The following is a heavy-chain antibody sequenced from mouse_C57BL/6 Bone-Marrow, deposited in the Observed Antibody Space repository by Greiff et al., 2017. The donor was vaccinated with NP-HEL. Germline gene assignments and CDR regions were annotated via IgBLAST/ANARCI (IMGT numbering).Heavy chain of an antibody. CDR3: ARDGNYLPWFAY. CDR1: GYTFTDYN. V-gene: IGHV1-22*01. D-gene: IGHD2-1*01. CDR2: INPNNGGT. J-gene: IGHJ3*01. Sequence: EVQLQQSGPELVKPGASVKMSCKASGYTFTDYNMHWVKQSHGKSLEWIGYINPNNGGTSYNQKFKGKATLTVNKSSSTAYMELRSLTSEDSAVYYCARDGNYLPWFAYWGQGTLVTVSA.